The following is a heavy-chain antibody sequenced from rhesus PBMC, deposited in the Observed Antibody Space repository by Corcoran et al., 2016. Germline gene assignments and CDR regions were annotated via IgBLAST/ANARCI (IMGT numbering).Heavy chain of an antibody. CDR1: GFTFSSYW. CDR2: INIGGGST. V-gene: IGHV3S25*01. Sequence: EVQLVASGGGLAKPGGSLRLSCAAPGFTFSSYWMNWVLQAPGKGLDGVSAINIGGGSTYYADSVKGRFTISRDNSKNTLSLQMNSLRAEDTAVYYCAKEARVVLTAGAFDFWGQGLRVTVSS. CDR3: AKEARVVLTAGAFDF. D-gene: IGHD2-27*01. J-gene: IGHJ3*01.